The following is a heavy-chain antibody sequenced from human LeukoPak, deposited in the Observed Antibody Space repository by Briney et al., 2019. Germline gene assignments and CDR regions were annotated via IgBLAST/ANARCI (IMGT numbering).Heavy chain of an antibody. J-gene: IGHJ4*02. Sequence: GASVKVSCKASGYTFTSYDINWVRQATGQGLEWMGWMNPNSGNTGYAQKLQGRVTMTRNTSISTAYMELSSLRPEDTAVYYCARSPYSSSYDYWGQGTLVTVSS. CDR2: MNPNSGNT. CDR1: GYTFTSYD. V-gene: IGHV1-8*01. CDR3: ARSPYSSSYDY. D-gene: IGHD6-13*01.